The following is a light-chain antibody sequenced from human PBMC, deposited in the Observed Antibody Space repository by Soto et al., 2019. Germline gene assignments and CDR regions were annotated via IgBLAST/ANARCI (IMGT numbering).Light chain of an antibody. V-gene: IGKV2-30*01. CDR1: QSLVYSDGNTY. CDR3: MQGTHWPET. Sequence: DVVITQTPISLPVTLGQPASISCRSSQSLVYSDGNTYLNWFQQRPGQSPRRLIYKVSNRDSGVPDRFSGSGSGTDFTLKISRVEAEDVGLYYCMQGTHWPETFGQRAKVDI. CDR2: KVS. J-gene: IGKJ1*01.